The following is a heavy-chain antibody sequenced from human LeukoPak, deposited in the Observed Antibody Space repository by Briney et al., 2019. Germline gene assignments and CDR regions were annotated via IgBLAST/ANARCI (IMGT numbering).Heavy chain of an antibody. CDR2: ITSSSNYI. CDR3: ARGGGGLDY. J-gene: IGHJ4*02. CDR1: GFPFISYT. Sequence: LGGSLRLSCAASGFPFISYTMNWVRQAPGKGLEWVSSITSSSNYISYADSVKGRFTISRDNAKNSLYLQMNSLRAEDTAVYYCARGGGGLDYWGQGTLVTVSS. V-gene: IGHV3-21*01. D-gene: IGHD2-15*01.